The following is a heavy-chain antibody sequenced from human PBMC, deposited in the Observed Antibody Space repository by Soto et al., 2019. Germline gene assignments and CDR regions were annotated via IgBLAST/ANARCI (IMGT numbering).Heavy chain of an antibody. V-gene: IGHV3-23*01. CDR1: EFTFDSFA. D-gene: IGHD3-16*01. J-gene: IGHJ3*01. CDR2: ISGSGAAT. CDR3: AKVHSHAFDHDALDL. Sequence: EAQLLESGGGLVQPGGSLRLSCAASEFTFDSFAMTWVRQAPGKGLQWISSISGSGAATYYVDSVKGRFTISRDNSKNTLYLQMNSLRSDDTSIYYCAKVHSHAFDHDALDLRGQGTMVTVSS.